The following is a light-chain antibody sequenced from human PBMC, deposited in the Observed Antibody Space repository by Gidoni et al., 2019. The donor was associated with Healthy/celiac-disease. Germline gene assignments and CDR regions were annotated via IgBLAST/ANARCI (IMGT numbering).Light chain of an antibody. V-gene: IGKV1-5*03. J-gene: IGKJ1*01. Sequence: DIQMTQSPSTLSASVGDRVTITCRASQSISSWLAWYQQKPGKAPKLLIYKASSLESGVPSRFSGSGSGTEFTLTISSLQPDDFAIYYCQQYRTFXQXTKVEIK. CDR1: QSISSW. CDR2: KAS. CDR3: QQYRT.